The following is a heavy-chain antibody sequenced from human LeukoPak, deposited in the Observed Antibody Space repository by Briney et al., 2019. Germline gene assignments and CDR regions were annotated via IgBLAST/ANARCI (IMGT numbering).Heavy chain of an antibody. V-gene: IGHV4-34*01. Sequence: SETLSLTCAVYGGSFSGYYWSWIRQPPGKGLEWIGEINHSGSTNYNPSLKSRVTISVDTSKNQFSLKLSSVTAADTAVYYCARDVMGYYDSLAADWFDPWGQGTLVTVSS. D-gene: IGHD3-22*01. CDR3: ARDVMGYYDSLAADWFDP. J-gene: IGHJ5*02. CDR1: GGSFSGYY. CDR2: INHSGST.